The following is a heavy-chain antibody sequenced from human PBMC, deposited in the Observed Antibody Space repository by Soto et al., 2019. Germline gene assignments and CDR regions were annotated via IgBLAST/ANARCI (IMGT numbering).Heavy chain of an antibody. V-gene: IGHV3-33*01. CDR2: LRYDGSNK. CDR3: ARDGVGATTFYGYFDY. J-gene: IGHJ4*02. Sequence: QVQLVESGGGVVQPGRSLRLSCAASGFRFSGFGMHWVRQAPGKGLEWVAILRYDGSNKYYADSVKGRFTISRDNSQNTLYLQMDSLRVEGTAVYYCARDGVGATTFYGYFDYWGQGILVTVSS. CDR1: GFRFSGFG. D-gene: IGHD1-26*01.